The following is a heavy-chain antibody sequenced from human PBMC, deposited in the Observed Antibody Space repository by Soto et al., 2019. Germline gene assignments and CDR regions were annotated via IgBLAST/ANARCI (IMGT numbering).Heavy chain of an antibody. Sequence: ASVKVSCKASGYTFTIYYMHWVRQAPGQGLEWMGIINPSGGSTSYAQKFQGRVTMTRDTSTSTVYMELSSLRSEDTAVYYCALYDSIHNWFDPWGQGTLVTVS. CDR1: GYTFTIYY. CDR2: INPSGGST. V-gene: IGHV1-46*01. CDR3: ALYDSIHNWFDP. D-gene: IGHD3-22*01. J-gene: IGHJ5*02.